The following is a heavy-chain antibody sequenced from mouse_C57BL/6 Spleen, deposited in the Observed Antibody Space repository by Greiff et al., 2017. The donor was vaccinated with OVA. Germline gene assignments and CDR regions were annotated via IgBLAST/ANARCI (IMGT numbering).Heavy chain of an antibody. CDR1: GFSLSPSNLG. CDR3: AQTTVVSYWYFDV. V-gene: IGHV8-5*01. D-gene: IGHD1-1*01. Sequence: QVTLKESGPGILQPSQTLSLTCSFSGFSLSPSNLGIGWIRQPSGKGLEWLAHIWWNDDKYYNPSLTGRLTISKDTSNHQGFLKITSVDTADTATYYCAQTTVVSYWYFDVWGTGTTVNVSS. CDR2: IWWNDDK. J-gene: IGHJ1*03.